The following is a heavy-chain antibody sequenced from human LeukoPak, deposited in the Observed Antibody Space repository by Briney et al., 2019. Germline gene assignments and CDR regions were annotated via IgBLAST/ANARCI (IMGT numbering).Heavy chain of an antibody. D-gene: IGHD3-10*01. V-gene: IGHV4-61*02. J-gene: IGHJ6*03. Sequence: KASETLSLTCTVSGGSISSGSYYWSWIRQPAGKGLEWIGRIYTSGSTNYNPSLKSRVTISVDTSKNQFSLKLSSVTAADTAVYYCARAVVRGVITNSDYYYYYMDVWGKGTTVTISS. CDR3: ARAVVRGVITNSDYYYYYMDV. CDR2: IYTSGST. CDR1: GGSISSGSYY.